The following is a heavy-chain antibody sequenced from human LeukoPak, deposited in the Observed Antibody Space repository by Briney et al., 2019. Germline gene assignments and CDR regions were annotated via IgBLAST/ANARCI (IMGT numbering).Heavy chain of an antibody. D-gene: IGHD3-22*01. CDR3: ARVALGVYYDSSGFNWFDP. V-gene: IGHV1-2*06. CDR2: INPNSGGT. J-gene: IGHJ5*02. CDR1: GGTFSSYT. Sequence: ASVKVSCKASGGTFSSYTISWVRQAPGQGLEWMGRINPNSGGTNYAQKFQGRVTMTRDTSISTAYMELSRLRSDDTAVYYCARVALGVYYDSSGFNWFDPWGQGTLVTVSS.